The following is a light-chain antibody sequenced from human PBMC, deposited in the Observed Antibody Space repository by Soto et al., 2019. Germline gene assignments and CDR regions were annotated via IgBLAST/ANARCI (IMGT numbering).Light chain of an antibody. J-gene: IGLJ3*02. CDR2: NYN. CDR1: SSNIGSDT. Sequence: QAVVTQPPSASGTPGQRVAISCSGSSSNIGSDTVNWYQQLPGTAPKLLIYNYNQRPSGVPDRFSGSKSGTSASLAISGLQSEDEAGYYCAAWDDSLNGPGVFGGGTKVTVL. V-gene: IGLV1-44*01. CDR3: AAWDDSLNGPGV.